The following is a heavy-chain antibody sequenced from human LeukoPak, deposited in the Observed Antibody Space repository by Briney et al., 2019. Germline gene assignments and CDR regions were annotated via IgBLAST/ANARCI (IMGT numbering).Heavy chain of an antibody. Sequence: GRSLRLSCAASGFTFSSYGMHWVRQAPGKGLGWVAVIWYDGSNKYYADSVKGRFTISRDNSKNTLYLQMNSLRAEDTAVYYCARDGYRSNNYYWAFDYWGQGTLVTVSS. CDR3: ARDGYRSNNYYWAFDY. J-gene: IGHJ4*02. V-gene: IGHV3-33*01. CDR2: IWYDGSNK. CDR1: GFTFSSYG. D-gene: IGHD6-13*01.